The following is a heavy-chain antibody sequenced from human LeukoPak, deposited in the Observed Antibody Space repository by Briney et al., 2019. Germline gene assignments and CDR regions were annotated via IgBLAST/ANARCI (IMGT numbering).Heavy chain of an antibody. D-gene: IGHD3-10*01. V-gene: IGHV3-53*01. CDR1: GFTVSSNY. CDR3: ARTYGSGSYSYYGMDV. J-gene: IGHJ6*04. Sequence: PGGSLRLSCAASGFTVSSNYMSWVRQAPGKGLEWVSVIYSGGSTYYSDSVTGRFTISRVNSQTTLYLQVNSLRAEDTAVYYCARTYGSGSYSYYGMDVWGKGTTVTVSS. CDR2: IYSGGST.